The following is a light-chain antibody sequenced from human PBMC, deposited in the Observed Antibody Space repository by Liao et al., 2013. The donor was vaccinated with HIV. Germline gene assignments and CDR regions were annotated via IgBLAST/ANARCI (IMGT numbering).Light chain of an antibody. CDR1: ELGDKY. CDR2: QDT. V-gene: IGLV3-1*01. J-gene: IGLJ2*01. Sequence: SDELTQPSSVSVSPGQTASIICSGDELGDKYASWYQQRPGQSPVLVMYQDTKRPSGIPERFSGSNSGNTATLTLSGTQPMDEADYFCQAWDRGADVVFGGGTKLTVL. CDR3: QAWDRGADVV.